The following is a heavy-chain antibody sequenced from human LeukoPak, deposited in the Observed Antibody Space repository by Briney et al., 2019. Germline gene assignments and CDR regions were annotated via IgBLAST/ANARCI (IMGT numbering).Heavy chain of an antibody. V-gene: IGHV4-34*01. CDR3: ARGLKLYCSSTSCTRYGMDV. D-gene: IGHD2-2*01. J-gene: IGHJ6*02. CDR2: INHSGST. CDR1: GFTVSTNY. Sequence: GSLRLSCVASGFTVSTNYMGWIRQPPGKGLEWIGEINHSGSTNYNPSLKSRVTISVDTSKNQFSLKLSSVTAADTAVYYCARGLKLYCSSTSCTRYGMDVWGQGTTVTVSS.